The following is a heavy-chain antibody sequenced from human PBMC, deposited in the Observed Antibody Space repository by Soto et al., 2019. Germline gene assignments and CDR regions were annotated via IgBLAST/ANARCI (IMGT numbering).Heavy chain of an antibody. CDR2: IIPIFGTA. J-gene: IGHJ1*01. V-gene: IGHV1-69*01. CDR3: ARGYCSSTSCYGVYFQH. Sequence: QVQLVQSGAEVKKPGSSVKVSCKASGGTFSSYAISWVRQAPGQGHEWMGGIIPIFGTANYAQKFQGRVTITADQSTSTAYMELSSLRSEDTAVYYCARGYCSSTSCYGVYFQHWGQGTLVTVSS. CDR1: GGTFSSYA. D-gene: IGHD2-2*01.